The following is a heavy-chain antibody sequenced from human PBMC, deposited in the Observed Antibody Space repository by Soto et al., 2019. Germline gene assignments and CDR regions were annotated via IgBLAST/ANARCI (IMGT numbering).Heavy chain of an antibody. CDR3: LRVVEAATRHTDSDS. V-gene: IGHV1-3*01. Sequence: ASVKVSCKASGYTFTSYAMHWVRQAPGQRLEWMGWINAGNGNTKYSQKFQGRVTITRDTSASTAYMELSSLRSEDTAVYYCLRVVEAATRHTDSDSWGQGILVTVSS. D-gene: IGHD2-15*01. CDR1: GYTFTSYA. CDR2: INAGNGNT. J-gene: IGHJ4*02.